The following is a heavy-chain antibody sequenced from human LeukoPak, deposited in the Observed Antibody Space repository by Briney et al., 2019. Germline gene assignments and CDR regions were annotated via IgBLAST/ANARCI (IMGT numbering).Heavy chain of an antibody. CDR3: TRATGWYPDY. V-gene: IGHV3-7*01. CDR1: GFGFSNYW. Sequence: TGGSLRLSCAASGFGFSNYWMSWVRQAPGKGLEWMANIKHDGIEMNYADSAKGRFTISRDNTKNSLYLQMTSLRAEDTALYYCTRATGWYPDYWGQGTLITVSS. J-gene: IGHJ4*02. D-gene: IGHD6-19*01. CDR2: IKHDGIEM.